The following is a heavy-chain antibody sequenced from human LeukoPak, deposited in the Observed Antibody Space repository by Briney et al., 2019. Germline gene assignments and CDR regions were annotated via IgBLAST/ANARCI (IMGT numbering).Heavy chain of an antibody. CDR3: ARVPRRKSGVHFDY. J-gene: IGHJ4*02. Sequence: SETLSLTCTVSGGSISSGDYYWSWIRQPPGKGLEWIGYIYYSGSTYYNPSLKSRVTISVDTSKNQFSLKLSSVTAADTAAYYCARVPRRKSGVHFDYWGQGTLVTVSS. D-gene: IGHD3-10*01. CDR1: GGSISSGDYY. V-gene: IGHV4-30-4*08. CDR2: IYYSGST.